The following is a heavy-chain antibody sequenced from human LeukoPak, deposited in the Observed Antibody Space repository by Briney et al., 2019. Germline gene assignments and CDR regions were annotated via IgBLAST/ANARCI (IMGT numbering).Heavy chain of an antibody. V-gene: IGHV4-39*01. CDR3: ARHCEENDYYDSSGQRVVNWYFDL. Sequence: SETLSLTCTVSGGSISSSSYYWGWIRQPPGKGLEWIGSIYYSGSTYYNPSLKSRVTISVDTSKNQFSLKLSSVTAADTAVYYCARHCEENDYYDSSGQRVVNWYFDLWGRGTLVTVSS. J-gene: IGHJ2*01. CDR1: GGSISSSSYY. D-gene: IGHD3-22*01. CDR2: IYYSGST.